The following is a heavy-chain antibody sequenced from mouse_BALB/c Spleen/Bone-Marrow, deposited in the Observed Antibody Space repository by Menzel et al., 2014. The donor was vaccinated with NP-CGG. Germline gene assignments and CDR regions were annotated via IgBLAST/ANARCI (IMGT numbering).Heavy chain of an antibody. CDR3: ARGLRGYAMDY. D-gene: IGHD2-4*01. CDR2: ISNGGGST. V-gene: IGHV5-12-2*01. CDR1: GFTFSSYT. Sequence: EVMLVESGGGLVQPGGSLKLSCAASGFTFSSYTMSWVRPTPEKRLEWVAYISNGGGSTYYPDTVKGRFTISRDNAKNTLYLQMSSLKSEDTAMYYCARGLRGYAMDYWGQGTSVTVSS. J-gene: IGHJ4*01.